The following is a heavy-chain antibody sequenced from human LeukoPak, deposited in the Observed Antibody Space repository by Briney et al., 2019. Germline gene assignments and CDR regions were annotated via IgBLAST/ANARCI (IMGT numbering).Heavy chain of an antibody. CDR2: INPSGGGT. J-gene: IGHJ4*02. CDR3: ARQGTYSSAIGMGY. Sequence: ASVKVSCKASGYTFNNYYMYWVRQAPGQGLEWMGMINPSGGGTSYAQKFQGRVTMTRDTSTRTVYMEVSSLKPEDTAVYYCARQGTYSSAIGMGYWGQGNLVTVSS. CDR1: GYTFNNYY. V-gene: IGHV1-46*02. D-gene: IGHD6-19*01.